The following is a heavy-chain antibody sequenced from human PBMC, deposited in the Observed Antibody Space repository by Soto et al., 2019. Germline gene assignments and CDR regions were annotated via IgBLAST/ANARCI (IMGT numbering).Heavy chain of an antibody. D-gene: IGHD2-15*01. V-gene: IGHV3-48*01. Sequence: GGSLRLSCTASGFSFSSYSMNWVRQAPGKGLEWLSLSSTDLTTKFYADSVKGRFTISRDNAKKSLFLQMNSLTAEDTAVYYCASDFVYCNCRVECHFDYWGQGTLVTVSS. CDR3: ASDFVYCNCRVECHFDY. CDR1: GFSFSSYS. CDR2: SSTDLTTK. J-gene: IGHJ4*02.